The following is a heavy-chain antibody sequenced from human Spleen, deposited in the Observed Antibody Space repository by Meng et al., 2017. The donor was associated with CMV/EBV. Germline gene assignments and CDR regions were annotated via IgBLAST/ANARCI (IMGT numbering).Heavy chain of an antibody. CDR3: ARLSEYQLLYPDYYYGMDV. V-gene: IGHV5-51*01. Sequence: KVSCKGSEYSFTDYWIGWVRQMPGKGLEWMGIIYPADSDTRYSPSFQGQVTISADTSISTAYLQWSSLKASDTAMYYCARLSEYQLLYPDYYYGMDVWGQGTTVTVSS. D-gene: IGHD2-2*02. J-gene: IGHJ6*02. CDR2: IYPADSDT. CDR1: EYSFTDYW.